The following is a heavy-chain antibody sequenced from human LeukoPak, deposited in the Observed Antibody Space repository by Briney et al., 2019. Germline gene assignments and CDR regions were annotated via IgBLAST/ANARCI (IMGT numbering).Heavy chain of an antibody. CDR2: INEDGSET. CDR1: GFTFSLSA. Sequence: GGSLRLSCAASGFTFSLSAMSWVRQAPGKGLEWVANINEDGSETHYVDSVEGRFTSSRDNAKNSLYLQMNSLRAEDTAIYYCARHRCPSSWGPGPVVTVSS. J-gene: IGHJ3*01. CDR3: ARHRCPSS. D-gene: IGHD6-13*01. V-gene: IGHV3-7*03.